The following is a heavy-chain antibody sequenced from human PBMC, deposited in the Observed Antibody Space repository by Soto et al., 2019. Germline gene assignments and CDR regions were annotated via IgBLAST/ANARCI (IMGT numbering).Heavy chain of an antibody. V-gene: IGHV2-5*02. Sequence: QITLKESGPTLVKPSQTLTLTCTFSGISLSTTGVGVGWIRQPPGKALEWLAIIYWDDDKRYRPSLKSRLTITKDTSKSQVVLTMTNMDPVDTATYYCAHGAGSPDAFDIWGHGTMVTVSS. D-gene: IGHD6-13*01. CDR2: IYWDDDK. CDR3: AHGAGSPDAFDI. J-gene: IGHJ3*02. CDR1: GISLSTTGVG.